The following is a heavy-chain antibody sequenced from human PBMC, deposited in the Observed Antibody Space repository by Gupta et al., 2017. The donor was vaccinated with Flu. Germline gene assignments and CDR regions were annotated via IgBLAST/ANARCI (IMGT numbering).Heavy chain of an antibody. Sequence: EVQLVESGGGLVQPGGSLRLSCAASGFTFSSYEMNWVRQAPGKGLEWVSYISSSGSTIYYADSVKGRFTISRDNAKNSLYLQMNSLRAEDTAVYYCARVHGVPAGSFYYYYGVDVWGQGTTVTVSS. CDR2: ISSSGSTI. CDR3: ARVHGVPAGSFYYYYGVDV. V-gene: IGHV3-48*03. J-gene: IGHJ6*02. CDR1: GFTFSSYE. D-gene: IGHD2-2*01.